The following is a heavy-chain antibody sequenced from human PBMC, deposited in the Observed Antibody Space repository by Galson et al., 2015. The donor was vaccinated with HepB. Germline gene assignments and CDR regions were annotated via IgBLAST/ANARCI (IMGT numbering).Heavy chain of an antibody. CDR1: GFTFSRYV. V-gene: IGHV3-33*01. D-gene: IGHD3-16*02. Sequence: SLRLSCAASGFTFSRYVMHWVRQPPGKGLECVAFRDSVKGRFTISRDNSKNTVCLQISGLRGEDTAIYYCARLSPEGAYFDFWGQGTLLTVSS. J-gene: IGHJ4*02. CDR3: ARLSPEGAYFDF.